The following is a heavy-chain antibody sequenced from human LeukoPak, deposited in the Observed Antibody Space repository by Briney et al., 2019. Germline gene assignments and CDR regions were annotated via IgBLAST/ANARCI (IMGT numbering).Heavy chain of an antibody. V-gene: IGHV3-30*03. Sequence: GRSLRLSCAASGFTFSSYGMHWVRQAPGKGLEWVAVISYDGSNKYYADSVKGRFTISRDNSKDTLYLQMNSLRAEDTAVYYCATNTAMDYYFDYWGQGTLVTVSS. D-gene: IGHD5-18*01. CDR1: GFTFSSYG. J-gene: IGHJ4*02. CDR2: ISYDGSNK. CDR3: ATNTAMDYYFDY.